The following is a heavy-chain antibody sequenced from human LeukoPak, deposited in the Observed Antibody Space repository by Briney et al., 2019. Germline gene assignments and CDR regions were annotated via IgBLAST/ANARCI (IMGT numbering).Heavy chain of an antibody. D-gene: IGHD6-6*01. Sequence: GGSLRLSCAASGFTFRNYGMHWVRQAPGKGLEWVAVIRYDGSNKYYADSVKGRFTISRDNFNNTLYLQMNSLRAEDTAVYYCASGSHSSSSNPGYWGQGTLVTVSS. CDR1: GFTFRNYG. V-gene: IGHV3-33*01. CDR2: IRYDGSNK. J-gene: IGHJ4*02. CDR3: ASGSHSSSSNPGY.